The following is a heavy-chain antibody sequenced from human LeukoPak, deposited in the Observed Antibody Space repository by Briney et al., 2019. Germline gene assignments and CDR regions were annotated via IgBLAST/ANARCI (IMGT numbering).Heavy chain of an antibody. CDR1: GFTFSFYG. D-gene: IGHD6-19*01. V-gene: IGHV3-33*06. CDR2: VWHDGSKT. Sequence: GGSLRLSCAASGFTFSFYGMNWVRQAPGKGLEWVAGVWHDGSKTIYADSVKGRVTVSRDNSKNTLYLQMNSLRAEDTAVYYCAEENQWLVPRFDYWGQGTLVTVSS. CDR3: AEENQWLVPRFDY. J-gene: IGHJ4*02.